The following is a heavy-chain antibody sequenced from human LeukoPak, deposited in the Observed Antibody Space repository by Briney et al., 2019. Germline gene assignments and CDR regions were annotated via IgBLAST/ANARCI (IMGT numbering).Heavy chain of an antibody. CDR3: ARAGYGSGIYMDV. J-gene: IGHJ6*03. D-gene: IGHD3-10*01. CDR2: INGDGSIA. Sequence: GGSLRLSCAASGFSFSSYWMHWVRQAPGKGLVWVSRINGDGSIARSADSVKDRFTISRDNAKNTLYLQMSSLGAEDTAVYWCARAGYGSGIYMDVWGKGTTVTISS. CDR1: GFSFSSYW. V-gene: IGHV3-74*01.